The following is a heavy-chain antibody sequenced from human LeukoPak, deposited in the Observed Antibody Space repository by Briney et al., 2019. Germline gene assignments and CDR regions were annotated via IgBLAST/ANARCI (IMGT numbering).Heavy chain of an antibody. J-gene: IGHJ4*02. CDR1: GFTFDDYA. D-gene: IGHD3-9*01. CDR3: AKDPNYDILTGPPPLFDY. Sequence: HPGGSLRLSCAASGFTFDDYAMHWVRQAPGKGLEWVSGISWNSGSIGYADSVKGRFTISRDNAKNSLYLQMNSLRAEDTALYYCAKDPNYDILTGPPPLFDYWGQGTLVTVSS. CDR2: ISWNSGSI. V-gene: IGHV3-9*01.